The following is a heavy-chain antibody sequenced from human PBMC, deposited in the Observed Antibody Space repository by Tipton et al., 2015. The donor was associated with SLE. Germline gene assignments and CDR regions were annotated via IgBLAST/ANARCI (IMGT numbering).Heavy chain of an antibody. J-gene: IGHJ6*03. D-gene: IGHD2-2*01. Sequence: TLSLTCTVSGGSINYYYWNWIRQPPGKGLEWIGYVFYNGNTNYNASLKSRVTMSVGTSKSQFSLQLRSVTAADTAVYYCARGGHRTSDSCYVYYYYMDVWGEGTTVAVPS. CDR3: ARGGHRTSDSCYVYYYYMDV. V-gene: IGHV4-59*01. CDR2: VFYNGNT. CDR1: GGSINYYY.